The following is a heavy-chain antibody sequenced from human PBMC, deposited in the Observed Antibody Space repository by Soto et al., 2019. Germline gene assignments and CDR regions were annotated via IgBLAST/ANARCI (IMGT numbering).Heavy chain of an antibody. CDR2: ISGSADST. Sequence: EVQLLESGGGFIHPGGSLRLSCAASGFSFSSFAMNWVRQAPGKGLEWVSIISGSADSTFYADSVKGRFTISRDNSRSTRYVEMNSLRAEETAVYYCAKTRGAMIYAISVYGMDVWGQGTTVTVSS. D-gene: IGHD2-8*01. CDR3: AKTRGAMIYAISVYGMDV. V-gene: IGHV3-23*01. CDR1: GFSFSSFA. J-gene: IGHJ6*02.